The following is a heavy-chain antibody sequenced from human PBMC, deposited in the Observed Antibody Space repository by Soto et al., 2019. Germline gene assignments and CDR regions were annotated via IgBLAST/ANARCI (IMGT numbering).Heavy chain of an antibody. CDR2: ISSSSSYI. V-gene: IGHV3-21*01. J-gene: IGHJ3*02. D-gene: IGHD2-21*02. CDR1: GFTLSSYS. Sequence: GGSLRLSCAASGFTLSSYSMNWVRQAPGKGLEWVSSISSSSSYIYYADSVKGRFTISRDNAKNSLYLQMNSLRAEDTAVYYCARGSYCGGDCYSFMGAFDIWGQGTMVTVSS. CDR3: ARGSYCGGDCYSFMGAFDI.